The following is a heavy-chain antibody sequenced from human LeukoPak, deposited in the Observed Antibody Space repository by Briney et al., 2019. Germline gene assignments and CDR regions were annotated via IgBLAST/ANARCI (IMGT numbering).Heavy chain of an antibody. Sequence: PGGSLRLSCAASGFTFSSYAMSWVRQAPGKGLEWVSAISGSGGSTYYADSVKGRFTISRDNAKDSLYLQMNNLRAEDTAVYYCARDKYGSGSYSWSKRLDSWGQGTLVTVSS. J-gene: IGHJ4*02. CDR2: ISGSGGST. D-gene: IGHD3-10*01. CDR1: GFTFSSYA. CDR3: ARDKYGSGSYSWSKRLDS. V-gene: IGHV3-23*01.